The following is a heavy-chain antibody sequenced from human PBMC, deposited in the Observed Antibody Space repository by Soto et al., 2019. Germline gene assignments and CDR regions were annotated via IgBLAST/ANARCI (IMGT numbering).Heavy chain of an antibody. CDR3: AKGKSGYYYPGAFDI. CDR2: ISGSGGRT. CDR1: GFTFSSYA. Sequence: GGSLRLSCAASGFTFSSYAMSWVRQAPGKGLEWVSVISGSGGRTYYADSVKGRFTISRDNSKNTLYLQMNSLRAEDTAVYYCAKGKSGYYYPGAFDIWGQGTMVTVSS. D-gene: IGHD3-22*01. J-gene: IGHJ3*02. V-gene: IGHV3-23*01.